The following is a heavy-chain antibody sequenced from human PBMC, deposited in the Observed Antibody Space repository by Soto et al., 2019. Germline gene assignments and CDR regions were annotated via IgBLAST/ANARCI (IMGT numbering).Heavy chain of an antibody. Sequence: LRLSCAASGFTFSSYGMHWVRQALGKGLEWVAVIRYDGSNKYYADSVKGRFTISRDNSKNTLYLQMNSLRAEDTAVYYCARDNCVAAISRGCYYYYGMDVWGQGTTVTVSS. D-gene: IGHD2-15*01. V-gene: IGHV3-33*01. CDR1: GFTFSSYG. J-gene: IGHJ6*02. CDR2: IRYDGSNK. CDR3: ARDNCVAAISRGCYYYYGMDV.